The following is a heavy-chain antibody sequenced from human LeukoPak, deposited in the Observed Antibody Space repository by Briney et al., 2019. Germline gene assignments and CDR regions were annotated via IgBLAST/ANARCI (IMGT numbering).Heavy chain of an antibody. J-gene: IGHJ4*02. Sequence: SETLSLTCTVSGVSISSSNSYWGWIRQPPGQGLEWIGSIYYSGNTYYNASLKSQVSISIDTSKNQFSLRLTSVTAADTAAYYCARQTGSGLFILPGGQGTLVTVSS. CDR3: ARQTGSGLFILP. CDR2: IYYSGNT. CDR1: GVSISSSNSY. V-gene: IGHV4-39*01. D-gene: IGHD3/OR15-3a*01.